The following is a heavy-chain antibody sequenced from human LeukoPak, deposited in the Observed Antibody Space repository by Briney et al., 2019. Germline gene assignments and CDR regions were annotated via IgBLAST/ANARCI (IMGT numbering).Heavy chain of an antibody. CDR2: LHPNSGTA. CDR1: GYTFTNYD. CDR3: ARVTSRFWTGYYDPFDI. V-gene: IGHV1-8*03. Sequence: ASVKVSCKTSGYTFTNYDINWVRQATGQGLEWMGWLHPNSGTAGYAQNFQGRVTITGDTSMSTAYMELSSLRSEDTAVYYCARVTSRFWTGYYDPFDIWGQGTMVTVSS. J-gene: IGHJ3*02. D-gene: IGHD3/OR15-3a*01.